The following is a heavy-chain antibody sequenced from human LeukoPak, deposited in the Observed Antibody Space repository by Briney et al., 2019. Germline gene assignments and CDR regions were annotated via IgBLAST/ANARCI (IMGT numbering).Heavy chain of an antibody. V-gene: IGHV4-34*01. D-gene: IGHD3-10*01. CDR2: INHSGST. Sequence: PSETLSLTCAVYGGSFSGYYWSWIRQPPGKGLEWIGEINHSGSTNYNPSLKSRVTISVDTSKNQFSLKLSSVTAADTAVYYCARRLATYYYGSGSYGPRTSNWYFDLWGRGTLVTVSS. J-gene: IGHJ2*01. CDR3: ARRLATYYYGSGSYGPRTSNWYFDL. CDR1: GGSFSGYY.